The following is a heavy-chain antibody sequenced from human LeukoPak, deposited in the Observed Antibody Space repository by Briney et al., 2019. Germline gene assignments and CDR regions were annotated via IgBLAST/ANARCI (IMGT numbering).Heavy chain of an antibody. Sequence: GASVKVSCKASGYTFATYDINWVRQATGQGLEWMGWMNPNSGNTGYTQKFQGRVTMTRNTSISTAYMELSSLRSEDTAVYYCARGRGSGHKENWFDPWGQGTLVTVSS. J-gene: IGHJ5*02. D-gene: IGHD6-19*01. CDR1: GYTFATYD. V-gene: IGHV1-8*01. CDR2: MNPNSGNT. CDR3: ARGRGSGHKENWFDP.